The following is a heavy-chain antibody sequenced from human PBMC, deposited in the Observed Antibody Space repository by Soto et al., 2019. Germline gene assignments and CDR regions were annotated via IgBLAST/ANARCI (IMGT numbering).Heavy chain of an antibody. CDR3: ARKGYIGNFAMDV. Sequence: QVQLVQSGAEVKEPGASVTVSCKASGYTFKSYDVMWVRKAPGQRLERMGWISGHNGKADYAENFQGRVIMTTDTATATASMDLRGLRSDDTAVYYCARKGYIGNFAMDVWGQGTTVTVSS. V-gene: IGHV1-18*04. J-gene: IGHJ6*02. CDR1: GYTFKSYD. CDR2: ISGHNGKA. D-gene: IGHD5-12*01.